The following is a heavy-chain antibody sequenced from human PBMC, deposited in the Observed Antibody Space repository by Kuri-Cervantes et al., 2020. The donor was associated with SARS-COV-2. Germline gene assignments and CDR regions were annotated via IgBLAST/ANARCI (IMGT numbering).Heavy chain of an antibody. V-gene: IGHV3-11*04. D-gene: IGHD3-16*01. CDR2: IRPSGGSK. CDR1: GFPFNNYY. Sequence: LSLTCAASGFPFNNYYFTWIRQAPGKGLEWVSSIRPSGGSKFYADSVKGRFTISRDDAKSSVYLQMNSLRGEDTAVYYCARDLRMGKSLDYWGQGTLVTVSS. J-gene: IGHJ4*02. CDR3: ARDLRMGKSLDY.